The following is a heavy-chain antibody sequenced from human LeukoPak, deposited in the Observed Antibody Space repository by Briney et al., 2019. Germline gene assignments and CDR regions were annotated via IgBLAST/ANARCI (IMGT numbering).Heavy chain of an antibody. D-gene: IGHD3-3*01. Sequence: VASVKVSCKASGGTFSSYTISWVRQAPGQGLEWMGRIIPILGIANYAQKFQGRVTITADKSTSTAYMELSSLRSEDTAVYYCARDYADDFWSGSNAFDIWGQGTMVTVSS. V-gene: IGHV1-69*04. J-gene: IGHJ3*02. CDR1: GGTFSSYT. CDR2: IIPILGIA. CDR3: ARDYADDFWSGSNAFDI.